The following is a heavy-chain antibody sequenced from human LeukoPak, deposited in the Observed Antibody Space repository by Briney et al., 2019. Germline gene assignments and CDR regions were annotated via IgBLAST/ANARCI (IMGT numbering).Heavy chain of an antibody. CDR3: ARARSGDSGGPCHFDY. J-gene: IGHJ4*02. D-gene: IGHD2-15*01. CDR2: VYYSGST. Sequence: PSGTLSLTCDISGGSISSYYWSWIRQPPGKGLEWIGDVYYSGSTNYNPTLKSRVTISVDTSKNQFSLKLRSVTAADTAVFYCARARSGDSGGPCHFDYWGQGTLVTV. V-gene: IGHV4-59*01. CDR1: GGSISSYY.